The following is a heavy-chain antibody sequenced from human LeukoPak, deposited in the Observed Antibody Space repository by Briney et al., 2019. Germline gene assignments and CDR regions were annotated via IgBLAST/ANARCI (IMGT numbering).Heavy chain of an antibody. V-gene: IGHV1-69*04. J-gene: IGHJ4*02. D-gene: IGHD3-22*01. CDR2: IIPILGIA. CDR1: GYSFTSYA. CDR3: ARAGNYDSSGYYYVFDY. Sequence: KPGASVKVSCKASGYSFTSYAISWVRQAPGQGLEWMGRIIPILGIANYAQKFQGRVTITADKSTSTAYMELSSLRSEDTAVYYCARAGNYDSSGYYYVFDYWGQGTLVTVSS.